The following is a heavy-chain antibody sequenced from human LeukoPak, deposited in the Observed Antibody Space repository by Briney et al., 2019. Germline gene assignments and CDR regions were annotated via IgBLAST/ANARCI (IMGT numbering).Heavy chain of an antibody. J-gene: IGHJ5*02. V-gene: IGHV4-34*01. D-gene: IGHD3-22*01. CDR1: GGSFCGYY. Sequence: PSETLSLTCAVYGGSFCGYYWSWIRQPPGKGLEWIGEINHSGSTNYNPSLKSRVTISVDTSKNQFSLKLSSVTAADTAVYYCARGGIRYYDSSGKGYWFDPWGQGTLVTVSS. CDR2: INHSGST. CDR3: ARGGIRYYDSSGKGYWFDP.